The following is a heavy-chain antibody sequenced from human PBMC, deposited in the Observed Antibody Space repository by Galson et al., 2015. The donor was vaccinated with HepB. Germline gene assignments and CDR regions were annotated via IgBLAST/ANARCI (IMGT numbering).Heavy chain of an antibody. CDR1: GFILSNYT. J-gene: IGHJ4*02. V-gene: IGHV3-48*01. CDR2: FSISTTAI. CDR3: ASDNGYCGGYVWYDGIDFDY. Sequence: SLRLSCAASGFILSNYTMHWVRQAPGKGLEWMSYFSISTTAIYYADYVKGRFTITRDNATNSLYLQMNSLRAEDTAIYYCASDNGYCGGYVWYDGIDFDYWGQGTLVTVSS. D-gene: IGHD2-21*01.